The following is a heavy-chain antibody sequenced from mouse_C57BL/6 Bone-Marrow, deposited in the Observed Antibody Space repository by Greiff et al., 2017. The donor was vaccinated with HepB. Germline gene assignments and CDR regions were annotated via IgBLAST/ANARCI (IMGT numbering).Heavy chain of an antibody. CDR1: GFTFSDAW. CDR3: TRHTYGSSRGDAMDY. CDR2: IRNKANNHAT. J-gene: IGHJ4*01. V-gene: IGHV6-6*01. D-gene: IGHD1-1*01. Sequence: EVQLVESGGGLVQPGGSMKLSCAASGFTFSDAWMDWVRQSPEKGLEWVAEIRNKANNHATYYAESVKGRFTISRDDSKSSVYLQMNSLRAEDTGIYYCTRHTYGSSRGDAMDYWGQGTSVTVSS.